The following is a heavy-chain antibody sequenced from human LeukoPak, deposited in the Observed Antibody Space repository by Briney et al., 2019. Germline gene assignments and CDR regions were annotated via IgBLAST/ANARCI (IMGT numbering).Heavy chain of an antibody. CDR1: GYTFTGYC. J-gene: IGHJ5*02. V-gene: IGHV1-2*02. CDR3: ARVRYLEWPDNWFDP. Sequence: ASVKLSCKASGYTFTGYCMHWVRQAPGQGLEWMGWINPNSGGTNYAQKFQGRVTMTRDTSISTAYMELSRLRSDDTAVYYCARVRYLEWPDNWFDPWGQGTLVTVSS. D-gene: IGHD3-3*01. CDR2: INPNSGGT.